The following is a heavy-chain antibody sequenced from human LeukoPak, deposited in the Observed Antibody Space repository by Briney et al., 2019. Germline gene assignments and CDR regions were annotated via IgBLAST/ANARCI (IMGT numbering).Heavy chain of an antibody. D-gene: IGHD3-3*01. CDR2: IYHSGST. J-gene: IGHJ5*02. CDR1: GGSISSGGYS. Sequence: SQTLSLTCAVSGGSISSGGYSWSWIRQPPGKGLEWIGYIYHSGSTYYNPSLKSRVTISVDTSKNQFSLKLSSVTAADTAVYYCARSFSTITIFGVVRNWFDPWGQGTLVTVSS. V-gene: IGHV4-30-2*02. CDR3: ARSFSTITIFGVVRNWFDP.